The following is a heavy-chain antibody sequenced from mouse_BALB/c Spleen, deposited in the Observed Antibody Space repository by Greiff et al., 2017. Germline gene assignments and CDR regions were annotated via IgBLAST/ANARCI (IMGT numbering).Heavy chain of an antibody. CDR3: ARDPYDYDEAY. J-gene: IGHJ3*01. CDR2: ISDGGSYT. Sequence: EVKVVESGGGLVKPGGSLKLSCAASGFTFSDYYMYWVRQTPEKRLEWVATISDGGSYTYYPDSVKGRFTISRDNAKNNLYLQMSSLKSEDTAMYYCARDPYDYDEAYWGQGTLVTVSA. CDR1: GFTFSDYY. V-gene: IGHV5-4*02. D-gene: IGHD2-4*01.